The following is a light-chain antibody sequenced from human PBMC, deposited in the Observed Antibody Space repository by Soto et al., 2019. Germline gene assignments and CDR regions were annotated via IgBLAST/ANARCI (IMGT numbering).Light chain of an antibody. CDR2: LGS. CDR3: MQGTHWPIT. J-gene: IGKJ5*01. CDR1: QSLLHSNGYNY. V-gene: IGKV2-28*01. Sequence: DIVMTQSPLSLPVTPGEPASISCRSSQSLLHSNGYNYLDWYLQKPGQSPQLLIYLGSNRDSGVPDRFSGSGSGTDFALKISRVEAEDVGVYYCMQGTHWPITFGQGTRLEIK.